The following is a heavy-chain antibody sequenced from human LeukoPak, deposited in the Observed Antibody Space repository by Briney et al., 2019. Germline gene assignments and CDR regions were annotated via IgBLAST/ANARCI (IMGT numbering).Heavy chain of an antibody. J-gene: IGHJ5*02. CDR3: ARDISPPNWFDP. D-gene: IGHD3-9*01. CDR1: GYTFTNYG. CDR2: ISAYNGNT. Sequence: ASVKVSCKASGYTFTNYGISWVRQAPGQGLEWMGWISAYNGNTNYAQKLQGRVTMTTDTSTSTAYMELRSLRPDDTAVYYCARDISPPNWFDPWGQGTLVTVSS. V-gene: IGHV1-18*01.